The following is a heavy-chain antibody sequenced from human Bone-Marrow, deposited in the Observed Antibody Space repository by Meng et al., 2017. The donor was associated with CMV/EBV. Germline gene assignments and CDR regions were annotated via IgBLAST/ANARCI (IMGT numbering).Heavy chain of an antibody. Sequence: GESLKISCAASGFTFSRYWMNWVCQAPGKGLEWVANIKQDGSEKYYVDSVKGRFTISRDNAKNSLFLQMNSLRAEDTAVYYCARQGEILWFGELLPYFDYWGQGKLVTVSS. CDR1: GFTFSRYW. J-gene: IGHJ4*02. CDR2: IKQDGSEK. D-gene: IGHD3-10*01. V-gene: IGHV3-7*01. CDR3: ARQGEILWFGELLPYFDY.